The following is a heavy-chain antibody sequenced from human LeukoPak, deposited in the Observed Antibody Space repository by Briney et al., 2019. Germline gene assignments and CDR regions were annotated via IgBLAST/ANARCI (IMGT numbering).Heavy chain of an antibody. CDR2: INHSGGST. Sequence: SVTLSCKASGYTFTNYYMHWVRQAPGQGLEWMGIINHSGGSTSYAQKFQVRVTMTRDTSTSTVYMELSSLRSEDTAVYYCARTTGKRFDPWGQGTLVTVSS. V-gene: IGHV1-46*01. CDR3: ARTTGKRFDP. J-gene: IGHJ5*02. D-gene: IGHD1-1*01. CDR1: GYTFTNYY.